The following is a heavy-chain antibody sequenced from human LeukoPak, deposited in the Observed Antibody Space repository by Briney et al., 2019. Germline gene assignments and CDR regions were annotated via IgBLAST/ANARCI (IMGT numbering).Heavy chain of an antibody. CDR2: INPNSGGT. D-gene: IGHD1/OR15-1a*01. J-gene: IGHJ6*02. CDR3: ARDRPTKRDSRSYHYYYGMDV. CDR1: GYTFTGYY. Sequence: GASVKVSCKASGYTFTGYYMHWVRQAPGQGLEWMGWINPNSGGTNYAQKFQGRVTMTRDTSISTAYMELSRLRSDDTAVYYCARDRPTKRDSRSYHYYYGMDVWGQGATVTVSS. V-gene: IGHV1-2*02.